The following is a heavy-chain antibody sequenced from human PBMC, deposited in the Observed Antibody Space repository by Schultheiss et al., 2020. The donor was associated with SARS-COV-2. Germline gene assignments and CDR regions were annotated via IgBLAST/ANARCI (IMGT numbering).Heavy chain of an antibody. J-gene: IGHJ4*02. CDR2: ISGSGGST. D-gene: IGHD5-24*01. Sequence: GGSLRLSCAASGFTFSDYYMSWIRQAPGKGLEWVSAISGSGGSTYYADSVKGRFTISRDNSKNTLYLQMGSLRAEDTAVYYCARDRDHDSWGQGTLVTVSS. V-gene: IGHV3-23*01. CDR3: ARDRDHDS. CDR1: GFTFSDYY.